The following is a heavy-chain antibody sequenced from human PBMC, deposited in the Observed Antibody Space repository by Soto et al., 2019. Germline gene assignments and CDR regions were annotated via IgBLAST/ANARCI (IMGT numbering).Heavy chain of an antibody. D-gene: IGHD1-26*01. J-gene: IGHJ4*02. CDR1: GYTFTSYA. V-gene: IGHV1-3*01. Sequence: GASVKVSCKASGYTFTSYAMHCVRQAPGQRLEWMGWINAGNGNTKYSQKFQGRVTITRDTSASTAYMELSSLRSEDTAVYYCAKVSIVGATTPLFDYWGQGTLVTVSS. CDR2: INAGNGNT. CDR3: AKVSIVGATTPLFDY.